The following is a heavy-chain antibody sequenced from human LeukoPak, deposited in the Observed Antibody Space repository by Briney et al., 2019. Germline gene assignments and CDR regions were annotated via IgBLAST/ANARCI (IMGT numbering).Heavy chain of an antibody. J-gene: IGHJ5*02. Sequence: SVTLSLTCAVSGYSISSGYYWGWIRQPPGKGLEWIGSIYHSGSTYYNPSLKSRVTISVDTSKNQFSLKLSSVTAADTAVYYCARVLETNWFDPGSQGTLVTASS. CDR1: GYSISSGYY. V-gene: IGHV4-38-2*01. CDR2: IYHSGST. CDR3: ARVLETNWFDP. D-gene: IGHD1-1*01.